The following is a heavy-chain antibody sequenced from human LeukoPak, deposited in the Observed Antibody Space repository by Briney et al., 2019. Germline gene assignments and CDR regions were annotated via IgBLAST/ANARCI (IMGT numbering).Heavy chain of an antibody. CDR2: IYTSGST. Sequence: SETLSLTCTVSGGSISSYYWSWIRQPAGKELEWIGRIYTSGSTNYNPSLKSRVTMSVDMSKNQFSLKLTSVTAADTAVYYCARVVGHCSSASCYIGYFFDYWGQGTLVTVSS. V-gene: IGHV4-4*07. J-gene: IGHJ4*02. CDR1: GGSISSYY. CDR3: ARVVGHCSSASCYIGYFFDY. D-gene: IGHD2-2*02.